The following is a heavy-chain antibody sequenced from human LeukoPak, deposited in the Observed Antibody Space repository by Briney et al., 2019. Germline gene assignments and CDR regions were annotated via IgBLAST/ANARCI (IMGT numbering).Heavy chain of an antibody. V-gene: IGHV4-59*01. CDR3: ARETGDDILTGYDY. Sequence: SETLSLTCTVSGGSISDYYWSWIRQPPGRGLEWVGYIRASGTTNYNSSLKSRVSISLDTSKDLFSLRLTSVTAADTAVYYCARETGDDILTGYDYWGQGTLVTVSS. J-gene: IGHJ4*02. CDR1: GGSISDYY. D-gene: IGHD3-9*01. CDR2: IRASGTT.